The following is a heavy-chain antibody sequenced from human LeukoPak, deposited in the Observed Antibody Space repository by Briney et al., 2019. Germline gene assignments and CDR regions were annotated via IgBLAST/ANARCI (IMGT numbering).Heavy chain of an antibody. J-gene: IGHJ4*02. V-gene: IGHV3-66*01. CDR1: RFTVSSKY. CDR3: AKVGAVAAVDY. CDR2: IYTGDTT. D-gene: IGHD6-19*01. Sequence: GGSLRLSCVASRFTVSSKYMSWVRQAPGKGLEWVAVIYTGDTTYYADSVKGSFTISRDNSKNTLYLQMDGLRVEDTAVYYCAKVGAVAAVDYWGQGTLVTVSS.